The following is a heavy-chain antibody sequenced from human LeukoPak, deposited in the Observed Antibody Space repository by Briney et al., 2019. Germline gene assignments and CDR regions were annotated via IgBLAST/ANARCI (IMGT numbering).Heavy chain of an antibody. D-gene: IGHD5-18*01. CDR3: ASLDTSLVNDDY. CDR1: GFTFSTNA. J-gene: IGHJ4*02. V-gene: IGHV3-30-3*01. CDR2: ISYNGSGK. Sequence: GGSLRLSCTASGFTFSTNAMHWVRQAPGKGLEWVSGISYNGSGKYSVASVQGRFTMSRDNAKNSLYLQMDSLRAEDTAVYYCASLDTSLVNDDYWGQGTLVTVSS.